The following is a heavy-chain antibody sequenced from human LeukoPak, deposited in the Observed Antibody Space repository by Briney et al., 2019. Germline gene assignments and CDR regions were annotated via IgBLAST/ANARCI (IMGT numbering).Heavy chain of an antibody. CDR1: GFSFRHYG. V-gene: IGHV3-30*02. CDR2: IRDDGDAQ. D-gene: IGHD6-19*01. J-gene: IGHJ4*02. CDR3: ARARDEWLVPFDY. Sequence: GGSLRLSCAASGFSFRHYGMYWVRQAPGKGLEWVSFIRDDGDAQYYADSVKGRFTISRDNSNNALFLQMNGLRAEDTAVYYCARARDEWLVPFDYWGQGTLVTVSS.